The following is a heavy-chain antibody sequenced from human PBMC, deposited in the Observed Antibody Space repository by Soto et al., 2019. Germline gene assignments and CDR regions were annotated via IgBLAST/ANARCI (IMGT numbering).Heavy chain of an antibody. CDR1: GFTFSSHV. CDR3: ARVPMAPPPHDYGMDV. J-gene: IGHJ6*02. D-gene: IGHD3-10*01. CDR2: ISGGGGTT. V-gene: IGHV3-23*01. Sequence: EVQLLESGGGLVQPGGSLRLSCAASGFTFSSHVMNWVRQAPGKGLEWVAAISGGGGTTFYGDSVEGRLTMSRDNSKNTLFLQIHSLRAQDTAVYYCARVPMAPPPHDYGMDVWGQGTTVTVSS.